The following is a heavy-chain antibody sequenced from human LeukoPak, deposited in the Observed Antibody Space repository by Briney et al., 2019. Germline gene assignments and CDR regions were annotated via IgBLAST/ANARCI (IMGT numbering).Heavy chain of an antibody. D-gene: IGHD2-15*01. J-gene: IGHJ4*02. V-gene: IGHV1-2*02. Sequence: ASVKVSCKASGYTFTGYYMHWVRQAPGQGLEWMGWTNPNSGGTNYAQKFQGRVTMTRDTSISTAYMELSRLRSDDTAVYYCARVPSVVVVAATDGYWGQGTLVTVSS. CDR3: ARVPSVVVVAATDGY. CDR2: TNPNSGGT. CDR1: GYTFTGYY.